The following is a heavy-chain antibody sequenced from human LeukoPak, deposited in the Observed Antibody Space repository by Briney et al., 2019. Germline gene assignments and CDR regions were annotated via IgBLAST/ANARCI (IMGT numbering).Heavy chain of an antibody. J-gene: IGHJ5*02. CDR1: GGSLSSYY. D-gene: IGHD2-15*01. V-gene: IGHV4-59*01. CDR3: ARDHPATGWFDP. CDR2: IYYSGST. Sequence: SETLSLTCTVSGGSLSSYYWSWIRQPPGKGLEWIGYIYYSGSTNYNPSLKSRVTISVDTSKNQFSLELSSVTAADTAVYYCARDHPATGWFDPWGQGTLVTVSS.